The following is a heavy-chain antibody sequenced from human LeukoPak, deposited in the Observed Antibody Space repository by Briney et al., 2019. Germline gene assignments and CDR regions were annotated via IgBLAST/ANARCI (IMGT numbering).Heavy chain of an antibody. D-gene: IGHD3-22*01. CDR3: ARVTGYMIEDYFDY. J-gene: IGHJ4*02. CDR2: IYHSGST. V-gene: IGHV4-38-2*02. CDR1: GYSLSSGYY. Sequence: SETLSLTCSVSGYSLSSGYYWGWIRQPPGKGLEWIGSIYHSGSTYYNPYLKSRVTMSVDTSKNQFSLKLSSVTAADTAVYYCARVTGYMIEDYFDYWGQGTLVTVSA.